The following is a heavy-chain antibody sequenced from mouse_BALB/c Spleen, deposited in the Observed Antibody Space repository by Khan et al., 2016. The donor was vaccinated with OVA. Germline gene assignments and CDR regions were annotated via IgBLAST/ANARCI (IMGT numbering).Heavy chain of an antibody. J-gene: IGHJ1*01. V-gene: IGHV3-6*02. D-gene: IGHD1-1*01. CDR3: ARDYYCTSWYFDV. Sequence: EVQLQVSGPGLVKPSQSLSLTCSVTGYSITSGYYWNWIRQFPGNKLEWMDYIRYDGSNNYNPSLKNRISITRDTSKNQFFLKLNSVTTEDTATYYCARDYYCTSWYFDVWGAGTTVTVSS. CDR1: GYSITSGYY. CDR2: IRYDGSN.